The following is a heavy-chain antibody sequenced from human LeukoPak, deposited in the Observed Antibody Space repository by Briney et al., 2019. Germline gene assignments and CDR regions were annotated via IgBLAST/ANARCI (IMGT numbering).Heavy chain of an antibody. V-gene: IGHV3-9*01. Sequence: GGSLRLSCAVSGFTFDDYAMHWVRQAPGKGLEWVSGISWNSGSIGYADSVKGRFTISRDNAKNSLYLQMNSLRAEDTALYYCAKGLDSSSWYDAFDIWGQGSMVTVSS. D-gene: IGHD6-13*01. CDR3: AKGLDSSSWYDAFDI. J-gene: IGHJ3*02. CDR1: GFTFDDYA. CDR2: ISWNSGSI.